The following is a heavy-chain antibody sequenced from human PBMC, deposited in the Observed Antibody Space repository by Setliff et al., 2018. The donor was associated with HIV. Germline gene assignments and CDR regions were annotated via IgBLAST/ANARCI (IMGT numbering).Heavy chain of an antibody. CDR2: ISYSGST. V-gene: IGHV4-39*07. Sequence: TLSLTCPVSGGSISGFYWGWIRQPPGKGLEWIGSISYSGSTYYNPSLKSRVTISLDTSKNQFSLNLSSVTAADTAVYYCASGPGYGWGSYRLDYWGQGTLVTVSS. D-gene: IGHD3-10*01. J-gene: IGHJ4*02. CDR1: GGSISGFY. CDR3: ASGPGYGWGSYRLDY.